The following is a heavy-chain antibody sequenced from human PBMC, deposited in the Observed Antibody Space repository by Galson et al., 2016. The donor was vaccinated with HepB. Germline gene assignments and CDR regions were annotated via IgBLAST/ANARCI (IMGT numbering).Heavy chain of an antibody. CDR3: AKGGYYGSGVPCGFDY. Sequence: SLRLSCAASGFTFNTYAMSWVRQAPGKGLEWVSSISGSGDITYNAHTVQGRFTISRDTPKHTGYLQLNSLRVEDTAVYYCAKGGYYGSGVPCGFDYWGQGTLVTVSS. D-gene: IGHD3-10*01. V-gene: IGHV3-23*01. J-gene: IGHJ4*02. CDR1: GFTFNTYA. CDR2: ISGSGDIT.